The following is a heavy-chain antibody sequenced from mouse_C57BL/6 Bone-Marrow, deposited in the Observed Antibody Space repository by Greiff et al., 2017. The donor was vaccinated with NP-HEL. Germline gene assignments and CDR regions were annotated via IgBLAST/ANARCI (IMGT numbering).Heavy chain of an antibody. J-gene: IGHJ1*03. Sequence: QVQLQQSGAELARPGASVKLSCKASGYTFTSYGISWVKQRTGPGLEWIGEIYPSSGNTSYNEKFKGTATLTSDKSSSTAYMELRSLSSEDSAVYFCARSYYYGSSYWYFDVWGTGTTVTVSS. CDR2: IYPSSGNT. V-gene: IGHV1-81*01. CDR1: GYTFTSYG. CDR3: ARSYYYGSSYWYFDV. D-gene: IGHD1-1*01.